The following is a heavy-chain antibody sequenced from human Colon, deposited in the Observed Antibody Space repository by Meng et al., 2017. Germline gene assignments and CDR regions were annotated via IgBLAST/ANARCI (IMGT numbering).Heavy chain of an antibody. CDR3: ARDWGDVRGGFDF. CDR2: TYYRSKYYN. J-gene: IGHJ4*02. CDR1: GDSVSSNSAA. D-gene: IGHD3-10*02. Sequence: VPLQPSGPGLVKPPPTLSLPCAISGDSVSSNSAAWNWIRQSPSRGLEWLGRTYYRSKYYNDYALSVKSRITINPDTSKNQFSLQLNSVTPEDTAIYYCARDWGDVRGGFDFWGQGTLVTVSS. V-gene: IGHV6-1*01.